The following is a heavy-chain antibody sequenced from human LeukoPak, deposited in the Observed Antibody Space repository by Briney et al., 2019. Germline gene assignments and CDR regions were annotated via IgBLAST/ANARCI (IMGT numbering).Heavy chain of an antibody. Sequence: GGSLRLSCTASGSTFNNYAMYWVRQAPRKGLEWVAGIFGSGGSAHYADSGKGRFTISRDNSKNTVYLQMDSLRGEDTAVYYCTKTTTGYSSGQYPGWPADHWGQGALVTVSS. CDR3: TKTTTGYSSGQYPGWPADH. CDR2: IFGSGGSA. V-gene: IGHV3-23*01. J-gene: IGHJ4*02. CDR1: GSTFNNYA. D-gene: IGHD3-22*01.